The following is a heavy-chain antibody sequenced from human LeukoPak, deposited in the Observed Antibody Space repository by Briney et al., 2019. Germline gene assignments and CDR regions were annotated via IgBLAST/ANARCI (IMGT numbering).Heavy chain of an antibody. Sequence: PSETLSLTCTVSGGSISSHYWSWIRQPAGKGLEWIGRIYTSGTANYNPSLKNRFTLSVDTSKNQFSLKLSSVTAADTAVYYCAGGYSSLYCFDYWGQGTLVTVSS. CDR1: GGSISSHY. V-gene: IGHV4-4*07. CDR3: AGGYSSLYCFDY. J-gene: IGHJ4*02. CDR2: IYTSGTA. D-gene: IGHD6-13*01.